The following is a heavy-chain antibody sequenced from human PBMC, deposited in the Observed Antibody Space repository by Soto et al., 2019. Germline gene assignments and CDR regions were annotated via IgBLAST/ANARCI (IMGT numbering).Heavy chain of an antibody. Sequence: QVQLVESGGGVVHPGRALRLSCTASGFNFSDLGMHWVRQAPGKGLEWLALISSDGSNKFYADSVRGRFTVSRDRSDTTLHLHMRAVRNDYTEMSDGAKDVARGPMGMALDSWGQRSVVIVSS. CDR2: ISSDGSNK. J-gene: IGHJ4*02. CDR1: GFNFSDLG. D-gene: IGHD1-26*01. CDR3: AKDVARGPMGMALDS. V-gene: IGHV3-30*18.